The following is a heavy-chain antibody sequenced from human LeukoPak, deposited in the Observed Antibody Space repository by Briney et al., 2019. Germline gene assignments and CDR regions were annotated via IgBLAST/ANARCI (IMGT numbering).Heavy chain of an antibody. D-gene: IGHD3-3*01. CDR2: IYSGGST. Sequence: PGGSLRLSCAASGFTVSSNYMSWVRQAPGKGLEWVSVIYSGGSTYYADSVKGRFTISRDNSKNTLYLQMNSLRAEDTAVYYYARANYYDFWSGSHDAFDIWGQGTMVTVSS. V-gene: IGHV3-53*01. J-gene: IGHJ3*02. CDR3: ARANYYDFWSGSHDAFDI. CDR1: GFTVSSNY.